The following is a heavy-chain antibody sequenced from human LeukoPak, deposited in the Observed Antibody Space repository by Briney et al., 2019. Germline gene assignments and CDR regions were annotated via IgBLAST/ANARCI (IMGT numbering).Heavy chain of an antibody. J-gene: IGHJ4*02. CDR3: ARQAGYTYGYLSL. CDR1: GGSISSYY. CDR2: IYYSGNT. D-gene: IGHD5-18*01. Sequence: PSETLSLTCTVSGGSISSYYWSWIRQPPGKGLEWIGYIYYSGNTNYNPSLKSRVTIPVDTSKNQFSLKLNSVTAADTAVYYCARQAGYTYGYLSLWGQGTLVTVSS. V-gene: IGHV4-59*08.